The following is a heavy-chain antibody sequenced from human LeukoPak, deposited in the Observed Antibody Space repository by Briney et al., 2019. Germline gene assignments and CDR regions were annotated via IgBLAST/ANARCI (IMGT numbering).Heavy chain of an antibody. CDR2: INPNSGGT. CDR1: GYTFTGYY. CDR3: AREGYSYGPPGY. D-gene: IGHD5-18*01. Sequence: ASVKVSCKASGYTFTGYYMHWVRQAPGQGLELMGWINPNSGGTNYAQKFQGRVTMTRDTSISTAYMELSRLRSDDTAVYFCAREGYSYGPPGYWGQGTLVTVSS. V-gene: IGHV1-2*02. J-gene: IGHJ4*02.